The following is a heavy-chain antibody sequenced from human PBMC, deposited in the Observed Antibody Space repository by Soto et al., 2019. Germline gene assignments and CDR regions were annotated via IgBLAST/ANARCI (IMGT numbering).Heavy chain of an antibody. CDR2: IYWDDNK. Sequence: SGPTLVNPTQTLTLTCTFSGFSLSTSGVGVGWIRQPPGKALEWLALIYWDDNKRYSPSLKSRLTITKDTSKNQVVLTMTYMDPVDTFTYFCAHSLYFYDSSGYYYVGGYNWFDPWGQGTLVTVS. CDR3: AHSLYFYDSSGYYYVGGYNWFDP. V-gene: IGHV2-5*02. D-gene: IGHD3-22*01. CDR1: GFSLSTSGVG. J-gene: IGHJ5*02.